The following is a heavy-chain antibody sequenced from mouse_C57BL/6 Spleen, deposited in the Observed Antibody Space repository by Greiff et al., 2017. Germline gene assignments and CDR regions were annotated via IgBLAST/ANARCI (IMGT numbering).Heavy chain of an antibody. Sequence: DVKLVESGGGLVKPGGSLKLSCAASGFTFSSYAMSWVRQTPEKRLEWVATISDGGSYTYYPDNVKGRFTISRDNAKNNLYLQMSHLKSEDTAMYYCAREGGSYHYYAMDYWGQGTSVTVSS. CDR3: AREGGSYHYYAMDY. J-gene: IGHJ4*01. CDR2: ISDGGSYT. CDR1: GFTFSSYA. V-gene: IGHV5-4*01. D-gene: IGHD1-1*02.